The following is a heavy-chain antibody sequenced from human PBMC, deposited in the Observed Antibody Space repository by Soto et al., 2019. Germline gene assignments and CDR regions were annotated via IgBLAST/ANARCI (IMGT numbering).Heavy chain of an antibody. J-gene: IGHJ3*02. D-gene: IGHD4-17*01. CDR2: LYAGGAT. CDR3: AAQRANDYGDPNDALDI. V-gene: IGHV3-53*01. CDR1: GFSVSANY. Sequence: EVQLVESGGGLIQPGGSLRLSCAASGFSVSANYMNWVRQAPGKGLQWVSLLYAGGATFYADSVKGRFTISRDSSKNTLYLQMDSLRVEDTAVHYCAAQRANDYGDPNDALDIWGQGTVVSVSS.